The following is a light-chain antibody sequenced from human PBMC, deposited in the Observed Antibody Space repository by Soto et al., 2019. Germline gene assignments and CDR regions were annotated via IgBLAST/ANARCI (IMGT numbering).Light chain of an antibody. CDR1: QSVRSN. Sequence: EVLMTQSPATLSVSPGERVTLSCMASQSVRSNLAWYQQKPXQSHRLXXYGASTRATGIPARFSGSGSGTEFTLTISSLQSEDFAVYYCQQYNNWPPITFGQGTRLEIK. J-gene: IGKJ5*01. CDR2: GAS. CDR3: QQYNNWPPIT. V-gene: IGKV3-15*01.